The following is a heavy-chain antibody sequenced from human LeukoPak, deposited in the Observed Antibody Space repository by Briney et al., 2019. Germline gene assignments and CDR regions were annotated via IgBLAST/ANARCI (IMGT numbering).Heavy chain of an antibody. D-gene: IGHD2-15*01. J-gene: IGHJ4*02. CDR3: AKWGCSGGSCYPFDY. Sequence: GGSLRLSCAASGFTFSRNAMGWVRQAAGKGLEWVSAINGSGNRTYYADSVKGRFTISRDDSKNTLYLQMNSLRAEDTAIYYCAKWGCSGGSCYPFDYWGQGTLVTVSS. CDR1: GFTFSRNA. V-gene: IGHV3-23*01. CDR2: INGSGNRT.